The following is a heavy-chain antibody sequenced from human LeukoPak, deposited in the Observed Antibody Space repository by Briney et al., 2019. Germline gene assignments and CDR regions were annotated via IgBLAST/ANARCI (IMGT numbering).Heavy chain of an antibody. J-gene: IGHJ4*02. CDR1: GYTFSRYG. V-gene: IGHV1-69*13. D-gene: IGHD6-13*01. CDR3: ARDIAAAGGGY. Sequence: GASVKVSCKTSGYTFSRYGFSWVRQAPGQGLEWMGGIIPIFGTANYAQKFQGRVTITADESTSTAYMELSSLRSEDTAVYYCARDIAAAGGGYWGQGTLVTVSS. CDR2: IIPIFGTA.